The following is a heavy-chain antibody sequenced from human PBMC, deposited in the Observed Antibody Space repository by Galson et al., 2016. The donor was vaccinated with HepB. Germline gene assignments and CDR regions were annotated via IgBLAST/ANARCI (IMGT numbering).Heavy chain of an antibody. CDR1: GFTFSNYA. J-gene: IGHJ4*02. CDR3: AKDQSDYVWGSYRDGSDY. V-gene: IGHV3-23*01. Sequence: SLRLSCAASGFTFSNYAMSWVRQAPGKGLEWISVISNSGDTTYYAASERGRFTISRDNSKNTLCLQMTGLRAEDTAVYYCAKDQSDYVWGSYRDGSDYWGQGTLVTVSS. CDR2: ISNSGDTT. D-gene: IGHD3-16*02.